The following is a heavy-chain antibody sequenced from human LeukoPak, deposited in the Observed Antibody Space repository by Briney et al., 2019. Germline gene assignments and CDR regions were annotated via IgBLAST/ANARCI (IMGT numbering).Heavy chain of an antibody. CDR2: FDPEDGAT. D-gene: IGHD5-18*01. J-gene: IGHJ4*02. Sequence: GASVKVSCKVSGDTVTGFSIHWGRQAPGHGLEGMGGFDPEDGATIFAQKFQGRVTMTDHTSTDTAYMDLSRLRSEDTAVYYCATGYTYDYSLYWGQGTLVTVSS. V-gene: IGHV1-24*01. CDR1: GDTVTGFS. CDR3: ATGYTYDYSLY.